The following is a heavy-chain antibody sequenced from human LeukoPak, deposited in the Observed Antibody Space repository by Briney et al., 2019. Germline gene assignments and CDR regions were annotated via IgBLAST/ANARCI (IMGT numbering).Heavy chain of an antibody. CDR1: GYSISSGYY. CDR3: ARVPIVGARVYYYYYMDV. CDR2: IYHSGST. V-gene: IGHV4-38-2*02. Sequence: PSETLSITCTVSGYSISSGYYWGWIRQPPGKGLEWIGSIYHSGSTYYNPSLKSRVTISVDTSKNQFSLKLSSVTAADTAVYYCARVPIVGARVYYYYYMDVWGKGTTVTVSS. D-gene: IGHD1-26*01. J-gene: IGHJ6*03.